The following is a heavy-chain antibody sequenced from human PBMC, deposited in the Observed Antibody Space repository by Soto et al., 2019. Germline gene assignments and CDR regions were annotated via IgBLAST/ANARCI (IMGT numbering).Heavy chain of an antibody. CDR3: ARGLIVATAYYFDY. V-gene: IGHV4-34*01. J-gene: IGHJ4*02. CDR1: GGSFSGYY. CDR2: INHSGST. D-gene: IGHD5-12*01. Sequence: SETLSLTCAVYGGSFSGYYWSWIRQPPGKGLEWIGEINHSGSTNYNPSLKSRVTISVDTSKNQFSLKLSSVTAADTAVYYCARGLIVATAYYFDYWGQGTLVTVSS.